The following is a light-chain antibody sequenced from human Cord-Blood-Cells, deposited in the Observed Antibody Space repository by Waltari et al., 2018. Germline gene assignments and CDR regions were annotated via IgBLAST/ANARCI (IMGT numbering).Light chain of an antibody. CDR3: AAWDDSLSGPV. J-gene: IGLJ3*02. V-gene: IGLV1-47*01. CDR1: SSNIGSNY. Sequence: QSVLTQPPSASGTPGQRATIPCSGRSSNIGSNYVYWYHQLPGTAPKLRIHRNNRRPSGVPDRFSGSKSGTSASLAISGLRSEDEADYYCAAWDDSLSGPVFGGGTKLTVL. CDR2: RNN.